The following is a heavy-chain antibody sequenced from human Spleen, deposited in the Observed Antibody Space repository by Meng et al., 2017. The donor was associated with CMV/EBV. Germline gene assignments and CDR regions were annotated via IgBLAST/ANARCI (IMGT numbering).Heavy chain of an antibody. CDR3: ANEGITGTTIYFDY. Sequence: ASVKVSCKASGYTFTGYYMHWVRQAPGQGLEWMGWINPNSGGTNYAQKFQGRVTISTDESSTTAYMELSGLRSEDTAVYYCANEGITGTTIYFDYWGQGSRVTVSS. D-gene: IGHD1-20*01. CDR2: INPNSGGT. CDR1: GYTFTGYY. V-gene: IGHV1-2*02. J-gene: IGHJ4*02.